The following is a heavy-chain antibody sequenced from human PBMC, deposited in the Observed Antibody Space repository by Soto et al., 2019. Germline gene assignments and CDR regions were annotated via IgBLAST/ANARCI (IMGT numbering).Heavy chain of an antibody. J-gene: IGHJ6*02. V-gene: IGHV4-31*03. Sequence: SETLSLTCTVSGGSISSGGYYWSWIRQHPGKGLEWIGYIYYSGSTYYNPSLKSRVTISVDTSKNQFSLKLSSVTAADTAVYYCARARHLVRGVITDYYYYGMDVWGQGTTVTVSS. CDR2: IYYSGST. CDR3: ARARHLVRGVITDYYYYGMDV. CDR1: GGSISSGGYY. D-gene: IGHD3-10*01.